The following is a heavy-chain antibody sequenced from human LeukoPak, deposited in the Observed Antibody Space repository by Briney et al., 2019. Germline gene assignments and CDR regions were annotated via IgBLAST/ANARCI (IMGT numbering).Heavy chain of an antibody. V-gene: IGHV1-2*02. D-gene: IGHD3-9*01. CDR1: GYTFTGYY. J-gene: IGHJ4*02. CDR3: AKGDPYDILTGYYEGFDY. CDR2: INPNSGGT. Sequence: ASVKVSCQASGYTFTGYYMHWVRQAPGQGLEWMGWINPNSGGTNYAQKFQGRVTMTRDTSISTAYMELSSLRAEDTAVYYCAKGDPYDILTGYYEGFDYWGQGTLVTVSS.